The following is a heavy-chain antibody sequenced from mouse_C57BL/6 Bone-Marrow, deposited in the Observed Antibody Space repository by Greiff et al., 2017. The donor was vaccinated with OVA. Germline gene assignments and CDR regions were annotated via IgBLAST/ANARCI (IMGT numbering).Heavy chain of an antibody. CDR1: GFTFSSYG. J-gene: IGHJ1*03. CDR3: ARHEGLTGYFDV. D-gene: IGHD3-2*01. CDR2: ISSGGSYT. Sequence: EVQLVESGGDLVKPGGSLKLSCAASGFTFSSYGMSWVRQTPDKRLEWVATISSGGSYTYYPDSVKGRFTISRDNAKNTLYLQMSSLKSEDTAMYYCARHEGLTGYFDVWGTGTTVTVSS. V-gene: IGHV5-6*01.